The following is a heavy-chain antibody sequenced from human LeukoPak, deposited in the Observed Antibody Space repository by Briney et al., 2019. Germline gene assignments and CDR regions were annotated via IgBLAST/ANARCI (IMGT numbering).Heavy chain of an antibody. V-gene: IGHV1-2*04. CDR2: INPNSGGT. Sequence: ASVKVSCKASGYTFTGYYMHWVRQAPGQGLEWMGWINPNSGGTNYAQKFQGWVTMTRDTSISTAYMELSRLRSNDTAVYYCARVKQWLVYDYWGQGTLVTVSS. J-gene: IGHJ4*02. D-gene: IGHD6-19*01. CDR3: ARVKQWLVYDY. CDR1: GYTFTGYY.